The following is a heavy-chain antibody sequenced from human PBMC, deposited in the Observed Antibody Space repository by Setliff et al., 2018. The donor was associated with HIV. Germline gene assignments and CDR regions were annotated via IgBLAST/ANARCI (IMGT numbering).Heavy chain of an antibody. Sequence: PSETLSLTCAVSDYSVRSGCYWGWSRQPPGKGLEWIGSISHGGSTYYNTSLQSRVTITVDTTNNQFSLTLSSVTAADTAVYHCARHETTVTLANWFDPWGQGTLVTVSS. J-gene: IGHJ5*02. V-gene: IGHV4-38-2*01. CDR3: ARHETTVTLANWFDP. CDR2: ISHGGST. D-gene: IGHD4-17*01. CDR1: DYSVRSGCY.